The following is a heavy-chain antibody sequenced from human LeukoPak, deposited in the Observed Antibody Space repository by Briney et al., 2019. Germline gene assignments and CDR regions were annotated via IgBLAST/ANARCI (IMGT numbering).Heavy chain of an antibody. Sequence: GGSLRLSCAASGFTFSSYSMNWVRQAPGKGLEWVSYISSSSSTIYYADSVKGRFTISRDNAKNSLYLQMNSLRAEDTAVYYCARDGDIAARLLFYYYYMDVWGKGTTVTVSS. CDR2: ISSSSSTI. CDR3: ARDGDIAARLLFYYYYMDV. D-gene: IGHD6-6*01. CDR1: GFTFSSYS. J-gene: IGHJ6*03. V-gene: IGHV3-48*01.